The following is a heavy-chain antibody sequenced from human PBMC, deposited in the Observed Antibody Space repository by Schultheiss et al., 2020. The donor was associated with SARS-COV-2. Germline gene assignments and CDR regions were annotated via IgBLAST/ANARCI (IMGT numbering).Heavy chain of an antibody. V-gene: IGHV1-69*04. CDR1: GYTFTSYG. CDR3: ARGFADTAMVPVWYFDL. D-gene: IGHD5-18*01. CDR2: IIPILGIA. Sequence: SVKVSCKASGYTFTSYGISWVRQAPGQGLEWMGRIIPILGIANYAQKFQGRVTITADKSTSTAYMELSSLRSEDTAVYYCARGFADTAMVPVWYFDLWGRGTLVTVSS. J-gene: IGHJ2*01.